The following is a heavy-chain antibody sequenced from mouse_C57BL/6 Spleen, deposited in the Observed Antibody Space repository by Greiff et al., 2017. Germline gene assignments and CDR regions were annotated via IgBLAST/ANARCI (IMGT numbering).Heavy chain of an antibody. CDR1: GYTFTDYE. J-gene: IGHJ1*03. Sequence: QVQLQQSGAELVRPGASVTLSCKASGYTFTDYEMHWVKQTPVHGLEWIGAIDPETGGTAYNQKFKGKDILTADKSSSTAYMELRSLTSEDSAVYYCTRGPPITTVVARYFDVWGTGTTVTVSS. CDR2: IDPETGGT. V-gene: IGHV1-15*01. D-gene: IGHD1-1*01. CDR3: TRGPPITTVVARYFDV.